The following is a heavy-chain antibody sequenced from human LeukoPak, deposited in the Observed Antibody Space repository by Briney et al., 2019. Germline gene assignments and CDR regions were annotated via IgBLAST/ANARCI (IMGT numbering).Heavy chain of an antibody. V-gene: IGHV3-21*01. CDR1: GFSFGSYD. Sequence: RGSLPLSCAASGFSFGSYDMNWVRQAPGKGLEWVSSITTSSSYIYYADSVKGRFTVSRDNAKNSLYLQMNSLRAEDTAVYYCASHIVVVTAIRYYAMDVWGQGTTVTVSS. CDR2: ITTSSSYI. CDR3: ASHIVVVTAIRYYAMDV. D-gene: IGHD2-2*01. J-gene: IGHJ6*02.